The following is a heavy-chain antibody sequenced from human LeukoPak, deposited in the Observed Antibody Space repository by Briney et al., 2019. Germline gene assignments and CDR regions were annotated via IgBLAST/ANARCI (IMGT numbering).Heavy chain of an antibody. D-gene: IGHD2-2*01. J-gene: IGHJ5*02. CDR2: ISGSGGST. CDR1: GLIFSSHA. V-gene: IGHV3-23*01. Sequence: PGGSLRLSCAASGLIFSSHAMSWVRQAPRKGPEWVSSISGSGGSTYYADSVTGRFTISRDNSKNTLYLQMNSLRAEDTALYFCAKDVPFCTSTDCYRWFDPWDQGTLVTVSS. CDR3: AKDVPFCTSTDCYRWFDP.